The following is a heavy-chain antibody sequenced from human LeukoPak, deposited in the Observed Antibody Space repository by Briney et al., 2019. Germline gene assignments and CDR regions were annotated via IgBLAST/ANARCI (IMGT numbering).Heavy chain of an antibody. CDR1: GFTFSSYA. CDR3: ARGGEEMATISY. J-gene: IGHJ4*02. D-gene: IGHD5-24*01. V-gene: IGHV3-30-3*01. Sequence: PGGSLRLSCAASGFTFSSYAMHWVRQAPGKGLEWVAVISYDGSNKYYADSVKGRFTISRDNSKNTLYLQMNSLRAEDTAVYYCARGGEEMATISYWGQGTLVTVSS. CDR2: ISYDGSNK.